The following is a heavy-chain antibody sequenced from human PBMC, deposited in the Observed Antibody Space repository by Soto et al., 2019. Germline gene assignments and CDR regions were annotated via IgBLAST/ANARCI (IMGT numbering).Heavy chain of an antibody. CDR1: GYTFTDSA. CDR3: ARDLTGDVGG. CDR2: INPHSAAT. V-gene: IGHV1-2*02. D-gene: IGHD7-27*01. Sequence: GASVKVSCKASGYTFTDSAMHWVRQAPGQGLEWMAWINPHSAATSYAQKFQGRVTTTRDTSITTGYMELSRLTSDDTAVYYCARDLTGDVGGWGQGTLVTVSS. J-gene: IGHJ4*02.